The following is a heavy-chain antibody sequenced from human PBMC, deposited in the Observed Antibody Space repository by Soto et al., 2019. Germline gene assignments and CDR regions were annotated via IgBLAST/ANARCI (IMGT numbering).Heavy chain of an antibody. CDR2: IKQDGSEK. V-gene: IGHV3-7*01. Sequence: GGSLRLSCAASGFTFSSYWMSWVRQAPGKGLEWVANIKQDGSEKYYVDSVKGRFTISRDNAKNSLYLQMNSLRAEDTAVYYCARSRPHYYDSSGYYLFDYWGQGTLVTVSS. CDR3: ARSRPHYYDSSGYYLFDY. J-gene: IGHJ4*02. CDR1: GFTFSSYW. D-gene: IGHD3-22*01.